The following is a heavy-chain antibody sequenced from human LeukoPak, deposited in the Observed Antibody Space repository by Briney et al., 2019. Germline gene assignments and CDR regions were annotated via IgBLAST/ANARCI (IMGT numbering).Heavy chain of an antibody. CDR2: INPNSGGT. J-gene: IGHJ4*02. Sequence: VASVKVSCKASGYTFTGYYMHWVRQAPGQGLEWMGWINPNSGGTNYAQKFQGRVTMTRDTSISTAYMELSRLRSDDTAVYYCARSRVRRVITDYWGRGTLVTVSS. D-gene: IGHD3-10*01. CDR1: GYTFTGYY. CDR3: ARSRVRRVITDY. V-gene: IGHV1-2*02.